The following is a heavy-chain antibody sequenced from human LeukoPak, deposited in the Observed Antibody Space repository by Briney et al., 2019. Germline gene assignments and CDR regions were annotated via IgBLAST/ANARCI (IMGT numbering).Heavy chain of an antibody. V-gene: IGHV4-59*01. J-gene: IGHJ3*02. CDR1: GGSISSYY. D-gene: IGHD3-10*01. CDR3: ATRVIRGSAFDI. CDR2: IYYSGST. Sequence: SETLSLTCTVSGGSISSYYWSWIRQPPGKGLEWIGYIYYSGSTNYNPSLKSRVTISVDTSKNQFSLKLSSVTAADTAVYYCATRVIRGSAFDIWGQGTMVTVSS.